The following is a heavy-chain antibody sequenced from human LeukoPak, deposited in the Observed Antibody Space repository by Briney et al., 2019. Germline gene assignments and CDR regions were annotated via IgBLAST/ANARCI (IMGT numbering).Heavy chain of an antibody. CDR2: ISSRSDSI. D-gene: IGHD3-22*01. J-gene: IGHJ4*02. CDR3: ARAMRSGFDY. Sequence: GGSLRLSCAASGFTFSSYGMNWVRQAPGKRLEWVSYISSRSDSIYYADSVKGRFTISRDNAENSLYLQMNSLRDEDTAVYYCARAMRSGFDYWGQGPLVTVSS. CDR1: GFTFSSYG. V-gene: IGHV3-48*02.